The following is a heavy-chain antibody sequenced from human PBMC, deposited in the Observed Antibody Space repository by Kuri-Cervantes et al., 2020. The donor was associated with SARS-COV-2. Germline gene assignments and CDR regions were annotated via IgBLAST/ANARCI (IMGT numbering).Heavy chain of an antibody. CDR2: INHSGST. Sequence: GSLRLSCTVSGGAISSYYWSWIRQPPGKGLEWIGEINHSGSTNYNPSLKSRVTISVDTSRNQFSLKLSSVTAADTAVYYCARRKITMDRGVEAGGQYYFDYWGQGTLVTVSS. V-gene: IGHV4-34*01. D-gene: IGHD3-10*01. J-gene: IGHJ4*02. CDR1: GGAISSYY. CDR3: ARRKITMDRGVEAGGQYYFDY.